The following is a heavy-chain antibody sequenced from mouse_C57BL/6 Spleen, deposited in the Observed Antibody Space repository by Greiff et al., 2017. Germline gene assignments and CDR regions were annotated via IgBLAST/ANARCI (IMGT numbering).Heavy chain of an antibody. CDR3: ARRTSRYFDV. CDR2: IDPSDSYT. V-gene: IGHV1-50*01. D-gene: IGHD5-1*01. CDR1: GYTFTSYW. Sequence: QVQLQQSGAELVKPGASVKLSCKASGYTFTSYWMQWVKQRPGQGLEWIGEIDPSDSYTNYNQKFKGKATLTVDTSSSTAYMQLSSLTSEDSAVYYCARRTSRYFDVWGTGTTVTVSS. J-gene: IGHJ1*03.